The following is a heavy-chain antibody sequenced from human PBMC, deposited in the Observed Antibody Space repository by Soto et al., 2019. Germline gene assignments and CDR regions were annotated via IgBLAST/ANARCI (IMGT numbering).Heavy chain of an antibody. Sequence: GASVKVSCKASGYTFSNFAMQWVRQAPGQRLEWMGWINRGNGNTEYPQKFQGRVTITRDTSASSVYMELSSLTSEDTAVYYCASGYSYGYGMDVWGQGTTVTVSS. D-gene: IGHD5-18*01. CDR2: INRGNGNT. CDR3: ASGYSYGYGMDV. V-gene: IGHV1-3*01. J-gene: IGHJ6*02. CDR1: GYTFSNFA.